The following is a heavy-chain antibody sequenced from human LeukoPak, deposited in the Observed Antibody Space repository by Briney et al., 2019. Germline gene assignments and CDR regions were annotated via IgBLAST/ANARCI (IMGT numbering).Heavy chain of an antibody. CDR1: GYSFTSYW. D-gene: IGHD2-15*01. CDR2: IYPGDSDT. Sequence: GGSLKISCKGSGYSFTSYWIGWVRQMPGKGLEWMGIIYPGDSDTRYSPSFQGQVTISADKSISTAYLQWSSLKASDTAMYYCATGRYCSGGSCRRNYFDYWGQGTLVTVSS. J-gene: IGHJ4*02. V-gene: IGHV5-51*01. CDR3: ATGRYCSGGSCRRNYFDY.